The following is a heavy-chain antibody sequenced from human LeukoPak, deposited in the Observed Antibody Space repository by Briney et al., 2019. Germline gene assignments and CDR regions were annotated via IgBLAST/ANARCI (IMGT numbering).Heavy chain of an antibody. V-gene: IGHV1-18*01. Sequence: ASVKVSCKTSDYTFSSYGFTWVRQAPGKGLEWMGWINTYNGNKNYAPKFQGRITMTTDTSTNTVYMDLRSLRSDDTAIYYCANRGQQLYDYWGQGTLVTVSS. J-gene: IGHJ4*02. D-gene: IGHD6-13*01. CDR3: ANRGQQLYDY. CDR1: DYTFSSYG. CDR2: INTYNGNK.